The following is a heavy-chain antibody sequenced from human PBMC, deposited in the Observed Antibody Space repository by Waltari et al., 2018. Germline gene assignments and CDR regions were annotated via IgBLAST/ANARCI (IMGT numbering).Heavy chain of an antibody. Sequence: QVQLVQSGAEVKKPGSSVKVSCKASGGTFSSYAISWVRQAPGQGLEGMGGIIPILGTAKYAQKGQGRGTITAEESTSTAYMELSSLRSEDTAVYYGARSLAAAHIFDYWGQGTLVTVSS. CDR2: IIPILGTA. CDR3: ARSLAAAHIFDY. J-gene: IGHJ4*02. CDR1: GGTFSSYA. V-gene: IGHV1-69*01. D-gene: IGHD6-13*01.